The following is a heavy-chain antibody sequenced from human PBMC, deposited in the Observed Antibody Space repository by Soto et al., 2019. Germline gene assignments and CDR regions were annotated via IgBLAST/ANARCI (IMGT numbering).Heavy chain of an antibody. V-gene: IGHV4-59*08. CDR3: ARLAGYYQALDF. D-gene: IGHD3-22*01. Sequence: SETLSLTCTVSNGAISPYYWSWIRQSPGKGPEWIGYIYYAGSFTYNPSLKSRVTISLNTSKNEVSLRLTSVTAADTAVYYCARLAGYYQALDFWGQGTLVTVSS. J-gene: IGHJ4*02. CDR2: IYYAGSF. CDR1: NGAISPYY.